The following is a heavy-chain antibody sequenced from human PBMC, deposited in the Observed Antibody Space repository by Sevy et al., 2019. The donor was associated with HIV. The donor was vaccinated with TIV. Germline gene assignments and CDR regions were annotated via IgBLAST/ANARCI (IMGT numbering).Heavy chain of an antibody. CDR1: GFTFSSYA. Sequence: GGSLRLSCAASGFTFSSYAMHWVRQAPGKGLEWVAVISYDGSNKYYADSVKGRFTISRDNSKNTLYLQMNSPRAEDTAVYYCARDDWAHGGTDYWGQGTLVTVSS. CDR2: ISYDGSNK. V-gene: IGHV3-30-3*01. D-gene: IGHD2-21*01. J-gene: IGHJ4*02. CDR3: ARDDWAHGGTDY.